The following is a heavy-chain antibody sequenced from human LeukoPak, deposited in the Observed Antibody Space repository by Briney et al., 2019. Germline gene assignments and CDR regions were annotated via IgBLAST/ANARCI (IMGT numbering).Heavy chain of an antibody. D-gene: IGHD3-22*01. V-gene: IGHV1-24*01. CDR1: GYTLTELS. CDR2: FDPEDGET. Sequence: ASVKVSCEVSGYTLTELSMHWVRQAPGKGLEWMGGFDPEDGETIYAQKFQGRVTMTEDTSTDTAYMELSSLRSEDTAVYYCATYYYDSSMTGIWGQGTMVTVSS. CDR3: ATYYYDSSMTGI. J-gene: IGHJ3*02.